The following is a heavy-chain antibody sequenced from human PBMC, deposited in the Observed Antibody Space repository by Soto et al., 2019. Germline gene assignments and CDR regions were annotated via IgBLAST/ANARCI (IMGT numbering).Heavy chain of an antibody. J-gene: IGHJ6*03. Sequence: QVQLVQSGAEVKKPGASVTVSCRSSGDTFNDYYIHWVRQAPGQGLGWMGWINPNGGVTKYAQKLRGWGSMTRDTSIRTVYMQLSRLRSDDTAVYYCARESGGATATLDYYYFYMDVWGTGTTVTVSS. CDR1: GDTFNDYY. CDR3: ARESGGATATLDYYYFYMDV. V-gene: IGHV1-2*04. D-gene: IGHD5-12*01. CDR2: INPNGGVT.